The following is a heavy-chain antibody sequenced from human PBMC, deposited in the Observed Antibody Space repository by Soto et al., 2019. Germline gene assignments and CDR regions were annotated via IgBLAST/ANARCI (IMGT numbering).Heavy chain of an antibody. D-gene: IGHD2-15*01. CDR3: ARSGSVVVAATSDGRDV. J-gene: IGHJ6*02. V-gene: IGHV1-69*12. CDR2: IIPIFGTA. CDR1: GGTFSSYA. Sequence: QVQLVQSGAEVKKPGSSVKVSCKASGGTFSSYAISWVRQAPGQGLEWMGGIIPIFGTANYAQKFQGRVTITADESTSTAYMELSSLRSEDTAVYYCARSGSVVVAATSDGRDVWGQGTTVTVSS.